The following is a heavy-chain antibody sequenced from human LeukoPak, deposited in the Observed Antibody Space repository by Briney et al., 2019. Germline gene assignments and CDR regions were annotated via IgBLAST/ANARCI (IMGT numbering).Heavy chain of an antibody. Sequence: SETLSLTCTVSGGSISSSSYYWGWIRQPPGKGLEWIGSIYYSGSTYYNPSLKSRVTISVDTSKNQFSLKLSSVTAADTAVYYCARRRGYSYGYGYWGQGTLVTVSS. CDR2: IYYSGST. CDR1: GGSISSSSYY. J-gene: IGHJ4*02. D-gene: IGHD5-18*01. V-gene: IGHV4-39*01. CDR3: ARRRGYSYGYGY.